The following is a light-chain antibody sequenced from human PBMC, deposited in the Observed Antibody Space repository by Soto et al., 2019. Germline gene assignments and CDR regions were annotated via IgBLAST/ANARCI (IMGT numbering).Light chain of an antibody. J-gene: IGKJ1*01. CDR2: DAS. CDR3: QQYRDYPWT. CDR1: QSISSW. V-gene: IGKV1-5*01. Sequence: DIQMTQSPSTLAASVGDRVSITCWASQSISSWLAWYQQKPGKAPKLLIYDASNLESGVPSRFSGTGSGTEFTLTISSLQTDDFGSYYCQQYRDYPWTFGQGTKVDIK.